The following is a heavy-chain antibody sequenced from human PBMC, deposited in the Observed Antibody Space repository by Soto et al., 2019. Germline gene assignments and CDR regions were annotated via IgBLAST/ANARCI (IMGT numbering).Heavy chain of an antibody. D-gene: IGHD3-3*01. CDR2: IVVGSGNT. Sequence: SVKVSCKASGFTFTSSAMQWVRQARGQRLEWIGWIVVGSGNTNYAQKFQERVTITRDMSTSTAYMELSSLRSEDTAVYYCACSSYYDFWSGYYDHDAFDIWGQGTMVTVSS. CDR1: GFTFTSSA. V-gene: IGHV1-58*02. CDR3: ACSSYYDFWSGYYDHDAFDI. J-gene: IGHJ3*02.